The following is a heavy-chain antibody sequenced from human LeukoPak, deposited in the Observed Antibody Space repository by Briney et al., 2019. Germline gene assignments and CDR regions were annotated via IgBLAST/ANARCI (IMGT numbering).Heavy chain of an antibody. CDR3: ARDRRVEAPDFWYYYYGMDV. V-gene: IGHV3-11*01. Sequence: PGGSLRLSCAASGFTFSDYYMSWIRQAPGKGLEWVSYISSSGSTIYYADSVKGRFTISRDNAKNSLYLQMNSLRAEDTAVYYCARDRRVEAPDFWYYYYGMDVWGQGTTVTVSS. D-gene: IGHD3-3*01. J-gene: IGHJ6*02. CDR1: GFTFSDYY. CDR2: ISSSGSTI.